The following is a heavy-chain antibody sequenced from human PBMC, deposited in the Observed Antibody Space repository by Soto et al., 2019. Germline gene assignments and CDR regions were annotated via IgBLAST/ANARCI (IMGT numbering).Heavy chain of an antibody. Sequence: QVQLVQSGAEVKKPGASVKVSCKASGYTFTSYYMHWVRQAPGQGLEWMGIINPSGGSTSYAQKFQGRVTMTRDTSTSTVYMEVSSLRSEDTAVYYCARSDFDGAPLDYWGQGTLVTVSS. CDR3: ARSDFDGAPLDY. D-gene: IGHD3-10*01. CDR1: GYTFTSYY. CDR2: INPSGGST. V-gene: IGHV1-46*03. J-gene: IGHJ4*02.